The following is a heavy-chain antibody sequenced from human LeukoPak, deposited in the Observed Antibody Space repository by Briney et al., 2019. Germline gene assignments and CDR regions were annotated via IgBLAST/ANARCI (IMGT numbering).Heavy chain of an antibody. CDR2: ISYDGSNK. V-gene: IGHV3-30*18. D-gene: IGHD5-18*01. CDR3: AKDPPRYEYSYGYS. CDR1: GFTFSSYG. Sequence: GGSLRLSCAASGFTFSSYGMHWVRQAPGKGLEWVAVISYDGSNKYYADSVKGRFTISRDNSKNTLYLQMNSLRAEDTAVYYCAKDPPRYEYSYGYSWGQGTLVTVSS. J-gene: IGHJ4*02.